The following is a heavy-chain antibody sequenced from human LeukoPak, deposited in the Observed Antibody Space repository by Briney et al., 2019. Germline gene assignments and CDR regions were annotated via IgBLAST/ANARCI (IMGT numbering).Heavy chain of an antibody. Sequence: ASVKVSCEASGYTFTSYYMHWVRQAPGQGLEWMGIINPSGGSTSYPQKFQGRVTMTRDTSTSTVYMELSSLRSEDTAVYYCARPGYSSGWTDSYFDYWGQGTLVTVSS. CDR1: GYTFTSYY. D-gene: IGHD6-19*01. V-gene: IGHV1-46*01. CDR3: ARPGYSSGWTDSYFDY. CDR2: INPSGGST. J-gene: IGHJ4*02.